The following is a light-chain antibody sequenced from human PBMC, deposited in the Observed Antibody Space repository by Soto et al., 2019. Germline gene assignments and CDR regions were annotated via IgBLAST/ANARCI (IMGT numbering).Light chain of an antibody. CDR1: QSLLHSNGYNY. Sequence: EIVMTQSPLSLPVTPGEPASISCRSSQSLLHSNGYNYLDWYLQKPGQSPHILIYLGSNRASGVXDWXSGSGSGTDFTLKISSVEAEDVGVYYCMQVLQTPYTFGQGTKLEIK. CDR2: LGS. CDR3: MQVLQTPYT. V-gene: IGKV2-28*01. J-gene: IGKJ2*01.